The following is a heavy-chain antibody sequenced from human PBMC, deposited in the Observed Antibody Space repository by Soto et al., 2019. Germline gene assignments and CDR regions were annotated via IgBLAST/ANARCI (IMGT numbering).Heavy chain of an antibody. Sequence: PSQTLSLACAAFGGAFIGYYWSWIRQPPGKGLEWLGDIKHSGVIYYNPSLKSRVTVSLDTSKNQFSLKLGSVTAADTGVYYCARLVGDYFDYWGQG. CDR2: IKHSGVI. D-gene: IGHD2-8*02. CDR3: ARLVGDYFDY. J-gene: IGHJ4*02. CDR1: GGAFIGYY. V-gene: IGHV4-34*01.